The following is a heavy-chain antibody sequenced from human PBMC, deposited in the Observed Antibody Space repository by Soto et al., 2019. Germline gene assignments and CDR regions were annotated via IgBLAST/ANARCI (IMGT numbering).Heavy chain of an antibody. J-gene: IGHJ3*02. CDR2: IYYSGST. D-gene: IGHD3-10*01. Sequence: SETLSLTCTVSGGSISSYYWSWIRQPPGKGLEWIGYIYYSGSTNYNPSLKSRVTISVDTSKNQFSLKLSSVTAADTAVYYCARDINNYYGSGSDAFDIWGQGTMVTVSS. CDR3: ARDINNYYGSGSDAFDI. CDR1: GGSISSYY. V-gene: IGHV4-59*01.